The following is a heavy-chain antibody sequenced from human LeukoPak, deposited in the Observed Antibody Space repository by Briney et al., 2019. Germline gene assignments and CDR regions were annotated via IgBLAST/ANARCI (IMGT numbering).Heavy chain of an antibody. J-gene: IGHJ4*02. CDR2: MNPNSGNT. D-gene: IGHD3-22*01. Sequence: ASVKVSCKASGYTFTSYDINWVRQATGQGLEWMGLMNPNSGNTGYAQKFQGRVTMTRNTSISTAYMELSSLRSEDTAVYYCARGPQGGYYDSSGYYGADYWGQGTLVTVSS. CDR1: GYTFTSYD. CDR3: ARGPQGGYYDSSGYYGADY. V-gene: IGHV1-8*01.